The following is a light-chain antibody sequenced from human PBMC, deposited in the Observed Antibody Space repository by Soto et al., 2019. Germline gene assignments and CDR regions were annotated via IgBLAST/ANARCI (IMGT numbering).Light chain of an antibody. V-gene: IGLV2-14*01. CDR1: SSDVGAYDY. Sequence: QSVLTQPASVSGSPGQSITISCIGTSSDVGAYDYVSWYQQHSGKAPKLMIHEVSNRPSGVSNRFSGSKSGNTASLTISGLQAEDEADYYCSSYTNTSTLFVFGTGTKVTVL. J-gene: IGLJ1*01. CDR3: SSYTNTSTLFV. CDR2: EVS.